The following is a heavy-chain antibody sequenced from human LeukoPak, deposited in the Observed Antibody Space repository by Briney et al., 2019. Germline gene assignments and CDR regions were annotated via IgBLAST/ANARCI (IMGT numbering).Heavy chain of an antibody. Sequence: GGSLRLSCAASGFSFSNFAMTWVRQAPGKGLEWVSSINGGHYPTYNTDPVKGRFTISRDNSKNTLYLQMNSLRADDTAVYYCTRDPNGDYVGAFDSWGQGTLVTVSS. CDR2: INGGHYPT. D-gene: IGHD4-17*01. V-gene: IGHV3-23*01. CDR3: TRDPNGDYVGAFDS. J-gene: IGHJ5*01. CDR1: GFSFSNFA.